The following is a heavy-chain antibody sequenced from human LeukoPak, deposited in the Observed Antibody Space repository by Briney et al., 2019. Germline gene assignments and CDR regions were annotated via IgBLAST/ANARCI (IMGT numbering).Heavy chain of an antibody. D-gene: IGHD1-26*01. Sequence: ASVKVSCKASGGTFSSYATSWVRQAPGQGLEWMGRIIPILGIANYAQKFQGRVTITADKSTSTAYMELSSLRSEDTAVYYCARGATLYYFDYWGQGTLVTVSS. V-gene: IGHV1-69*04. CDR2: IIPILGIA. CDR1: GGTFSSYA. J-gene: IGHJ4*02. CDR3: ARGATLYYFDY.